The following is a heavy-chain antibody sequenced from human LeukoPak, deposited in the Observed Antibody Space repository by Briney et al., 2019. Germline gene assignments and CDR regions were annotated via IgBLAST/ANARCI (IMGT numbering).Heavy chain of an antibody. V-gene: IGHV3-15*01. Sequence: PGGSLRLSCAASGFTFSNAWMSWVRQAPGKGLEWVGRIKSKTDGGTTDYAAPVKGRFTISRDDSKNTLYLQMNSLKTEDTAVYHCTTFGSGYYYRNVRFDPWGQGTLVTVSS. CDR3: TTFGSGYYYRNVRFDP. J-gene: IGHJ5*02. CDR2: IKSKTDGGTT. D-gene: IGHD3-22*01. CDR1: GFTFSNAW.